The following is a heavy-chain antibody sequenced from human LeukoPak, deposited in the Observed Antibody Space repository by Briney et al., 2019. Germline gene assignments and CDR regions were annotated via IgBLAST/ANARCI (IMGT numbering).Heavy chain of an antibody. J-gene: IGHJ6*02. Sequence: GASVKVSCKASGYIFTDYYVHWIRQAPGQGLEWMGWIDPNSGGTHHAPNFQGRATMTRDTSSSTVYMDLSRLRSDDTAIYYCARSRMPFYYYGMHVWGLGTSVTVSS. CDR3: ARSRMPFYYYGMHV. V-gene: IGHV1-2*02. D-gene: IGHD2-2*01. CDR1: GYIFTDYY. CDR2: IDPNSGGT.